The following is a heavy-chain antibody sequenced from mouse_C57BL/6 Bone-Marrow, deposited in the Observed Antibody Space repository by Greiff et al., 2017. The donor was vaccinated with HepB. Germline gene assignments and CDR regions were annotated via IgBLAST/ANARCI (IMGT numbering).Heavy chain of an antibody. J-gene: IGHJ2*01. Sequence: VQLQQPGTELVKPGASVKLSCKASGYTFTSYWMHWVKQRPGQGLEWIGNINPSNGGTNYNEKFKSKATLPVDKSSSTAYMQLSSLTSEDSAVYYCARDSITTVLATDYLDYWGQGTTLTVSS. CDR2: INPSNGGT. V-gene: IGHV1-53*01. CDR1: GYTFTSYW. CDR3: ARDSITTVLATDYLDY. D-gene: IGHD1-1*01.